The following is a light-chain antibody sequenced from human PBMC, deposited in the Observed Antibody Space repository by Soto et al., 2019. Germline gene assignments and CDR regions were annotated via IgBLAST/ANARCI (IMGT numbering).Light chain of an antibody. J-gene: IGKJ3*01. CDR2: DAS. V-gene: IGKV1-5*01. CDR3: QQYNSYPIFT. CDR1: QSISSW. Sequence: DIQMTQSPSTLSASVGDRVTITCRASQSISSWLAWYQQKPWKAPKLLIYDASSLESGVPSRFSGSGSGTEFSLTISSRQPDDFATYYCQQYNSYPIFTFGPGTKVDIK.